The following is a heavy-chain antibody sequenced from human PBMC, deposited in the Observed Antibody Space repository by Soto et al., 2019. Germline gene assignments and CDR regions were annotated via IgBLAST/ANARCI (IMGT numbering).Heavy chain of an antibody. V-gene: IGHV3-21*01. D-gene: IGHD2-15*01. CDR2: ISSSSSYI. Sequence: GXSLRLSCAASGFTFSSYSINWVHQAPGKGLEWVSSISSSSSYIYYADSVKGRFTISRDNAKNSLYLQMNRMRAEDTAVYYCAPSGGYYYYMDVWGKGTTVTVSS. CDR1: GFTFSSYS. J-gene: IGHJ6*03. CDR3: APSGGYYYYMDV.